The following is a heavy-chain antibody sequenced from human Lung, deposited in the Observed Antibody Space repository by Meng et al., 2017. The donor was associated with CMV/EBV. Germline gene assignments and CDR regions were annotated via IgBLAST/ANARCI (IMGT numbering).Heavy chain of an antibody. CDR2: IPHRGSS. D-gene: IGHD3-10*01. CDR3: LRRSGGSV. Sequence: VQVREPGPALVKPSETLSLTCAVFGDSITNHNWWAWVRQPPGKGLEWIGEIPHRGSSTYNPSLKSRVSMSIDKSKNQFSLKLTSVTAADTAVYHCLRRSGGSVWGQGTPVTVSS. J-gene: IGHJ1*01. CDR1: GDSITNHNW. V-gene: IGHV4-4*02.